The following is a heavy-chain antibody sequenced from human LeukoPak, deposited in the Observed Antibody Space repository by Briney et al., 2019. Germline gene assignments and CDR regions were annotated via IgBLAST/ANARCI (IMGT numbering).Heavy chain of an antibody. CDR1: GGSISSSSYY. V-gene: IGHV4-39*01. CDR3: ATLIVRRVY. CDR2: IYYSGST. J-gene: IGHJ4*02. D-gene: IGHD3-22*01. Sequence: SETLSLTCTVSGGSISSSSYYWGWIRQPPGKGLEWIGSIYYSGSTYYNPSLKSRVTMSVDTSKNQFSLKLSSATAADTAVYFCATLIVRRVYWGQGTLVTVSS.